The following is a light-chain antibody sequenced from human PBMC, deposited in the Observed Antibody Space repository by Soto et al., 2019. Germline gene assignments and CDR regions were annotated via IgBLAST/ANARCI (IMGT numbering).Light chain of an antibody. J-gene: IGLJ2*01. CDR3: SSFAGTNTHII. CDR2: GVT. V-gene: IGLV2-23*02. CDR1: SSDVGTFNL. Sequence: QSVLTQPASVSGSPGQSITISCTGSSSDVGTFNLVSWYQQHPGRAPKLIIYGVTTRPSGVSDRFSGSKSGNTASLTISGLQADDEADYYCSSFAGTNTHIIFGGGTKVTVL.